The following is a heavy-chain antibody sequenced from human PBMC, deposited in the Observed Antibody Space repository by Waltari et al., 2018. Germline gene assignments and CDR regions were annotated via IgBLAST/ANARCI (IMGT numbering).Heavy chain of an antibody. V-gene: IGHV4-39*07. CDR1: GGSLTTITYF. CDR2: FSYNGNI. J-gene: IGHJ4*01. D-gene: IGHD3-16*01. CDR3: ARGLGAIY. Sequence: QVQMQESGPGLVRPSETLSLTCAVSGGSLTTITYFWGWIRQPPGKGLEWIGSFSYNGNIYYNPSLKSRVTISGDTSKNQISLLLSSVTAADTAVYYCARGLGAIYWGHGTPVTVSS.